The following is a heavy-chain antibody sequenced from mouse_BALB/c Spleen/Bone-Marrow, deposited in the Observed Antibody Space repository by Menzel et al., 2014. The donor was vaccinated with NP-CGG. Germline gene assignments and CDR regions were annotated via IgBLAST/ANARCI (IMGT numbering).Heavy chain of an antibody. CDR1: GFDFSRYW. J-gene: IGHJ3*01. CDR3: ARLSYYGRFAY. CDR2: INPDSSTI. V-gene: IGHV4-1*02. Sequence: EVMLVESGGGLVQPGGSLKLSCAASGFDFSRYWMSWVRQAPGKGLEWIGEINPDSSTINYTPSLKDRFIISRDNAKNTLYPQMSKVRFEDTALYYCARLSYYGRFAYWGQGTLVTVSA. D-gene: IGHD1-1*01.